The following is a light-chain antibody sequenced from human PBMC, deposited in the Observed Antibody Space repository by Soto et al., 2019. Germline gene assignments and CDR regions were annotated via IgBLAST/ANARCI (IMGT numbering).Light chain of an antibody. CDR3: QQRNSYPIT. V-gene: IGKV1-9*01. CDR2: TAS. J-gene: IGKJ5*01. CDR1: QGISSY. Sequence: DIQLTQSPSFLSASVGDRVTITCRASQGISSYLAWYQQKPGKAPNLLIHTASTLQSGVPSRFSGSGSGTEFTLTIRTLQTEDFATYYCQQRNSYPITFGQGTRLEIK.